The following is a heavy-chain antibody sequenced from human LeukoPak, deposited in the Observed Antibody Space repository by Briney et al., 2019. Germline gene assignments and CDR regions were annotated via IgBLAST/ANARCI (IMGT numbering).Heavy chain of an antibody. CDR3: ARDRPPASTTIFDY. J-gene: IGHJ4*02. D-gene: IGHD2-2*01. Sequence: GGSLRLSCAASGFSFSSYSMNWVRQAPGKGLEWVSSISSSSSYIYYADSVKGRFTISRDNAKNSLYLQMNSLRAEDTAVYYCARDRPPASTTIFDYRGQGTLVTVSS. CDR1: GFSFSSYS. V-gene: IGHV3-21*01. CDR2: ISSSSSYI.